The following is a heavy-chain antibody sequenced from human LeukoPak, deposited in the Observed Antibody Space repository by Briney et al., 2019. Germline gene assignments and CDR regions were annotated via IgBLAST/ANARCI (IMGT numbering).Heavy chain of an antibody. V-gene: IGHV3-7*01. CDR2: IKQDGSAK. J-gene: IGHJ4*02. CDR3: AKSHGYSYGFDY. D-gene: IGHD5-18*01. CDR1: GFTFSTYW. Sequence: QAGGSLRLSCAASGFTFSTYWMSWVRQAPGKGLEWVANIKQDGSAKYYVDSVKGRFTISRDNAKNSLYLQMNSLRAEDTAVYYCAKSHGYSYGFDYWGQGTLVTVSS.